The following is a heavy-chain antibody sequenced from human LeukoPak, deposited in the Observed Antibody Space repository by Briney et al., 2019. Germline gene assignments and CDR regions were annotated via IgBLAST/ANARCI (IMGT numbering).Heavy chain of an antibody. D-gene: IGHD3-3*01. V-gene: IGHV1-2*06. CDR1: GYTFTGYY. Sequence: ASVKVSCKASGYTFTGYYMHWVRQAPGQGLEWMGRINPNSGGTNYAQKFQGRVTMTRDTSISTAYMELSRLRSDDTAVYYCTRECDFWSGYCNCWGQGTLVTVSS. CDR2: INPNSGGT. CDR3: TRECDFWSGYCNC. J-gene: IGHJ4*02.